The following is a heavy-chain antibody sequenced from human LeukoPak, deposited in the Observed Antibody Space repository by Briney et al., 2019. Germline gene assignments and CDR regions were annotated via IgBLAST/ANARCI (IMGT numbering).Heavy chain of an antibody. CDR2: IGVSGTSR. Sequence: GGSLRLSCGASGFTFSSYAVGWVRQPPGKGLEWVSVIGVSGTSRYYADSVKDRLTISRDNSKSTLYLQMNRLRVEDTAVYYCAKEAPGHFDLWGRGTLVTVSS. J-gene: IGHJ2*01. CDR1: GFTFSSYA. V-gene: IGHV3-23*01. CDR3: AKEAPGHFDL.